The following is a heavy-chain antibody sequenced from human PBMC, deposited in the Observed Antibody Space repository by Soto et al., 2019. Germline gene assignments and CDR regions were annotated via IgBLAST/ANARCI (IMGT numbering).Heavy chain of an antibody. CDR1: GASISSYN. CDR2: IYYYSGST. Sequence: QVQLQESGPGLVKPSETLSLTCTVSGASISSYNWSWIRQPPGKGLQWIGYIYYYSGSTNYNPSLKGRVTISVDMSKKQFSLELSSVTAADRAVYYCGRSRRGYFGYWAQGTLVTVSS. J-gene: IGHJ4*02. V-gene: IGHV4-59*01. D-gene: IGHD3-22*01. CDR3: GRSRRGYFGY.